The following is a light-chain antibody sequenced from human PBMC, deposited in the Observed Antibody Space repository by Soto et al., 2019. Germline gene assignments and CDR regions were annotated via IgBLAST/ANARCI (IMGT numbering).Light chain of an antibody. Sequence: EIVMTQSPATLSMSPGERATLSCRASQSVSSNLAWYQQKPGQAPRLLIYDASTRATGVPARFSGSGSGTEFTLTISSLQSEDFAVYSCQQYHNWPLFGQGTKVEIK. J-gene: IGKJ1*01. V-gene: IGKV3-15*01. CDR1: QSVSSN. CDR2: DAS. CDR3: QQYHNWPL.